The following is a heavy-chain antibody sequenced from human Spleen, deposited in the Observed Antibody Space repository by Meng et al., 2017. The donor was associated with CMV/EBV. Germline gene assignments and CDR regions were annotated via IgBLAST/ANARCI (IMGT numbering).Heavy chain of an antibody. CDR1: GFTFSSFG. CDR2: IRSDGSNK. Sequence: GESLKISCGASGFTFSSFGMHWVRQAPGKGLEWVTFIRSDGSNKYYADSVKGRFTISRDNSKNTLSLQMNSLRVEDTAVYYCVRVSTTNNYDFSSGYEAHDYWGQGTLVTVSS. D-gene: IGHD3-3*01. V-gene: IGHV3-30*02. J-gene: IGHJ4*02. CDR3: VRVSTTNNYDFSSGYEAHDY.